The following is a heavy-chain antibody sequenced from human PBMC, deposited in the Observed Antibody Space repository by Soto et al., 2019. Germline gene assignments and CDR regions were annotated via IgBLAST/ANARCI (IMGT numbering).Heavy chain of an antibody. Sequence: GGSLRLSCAASGFTFDDYTMHWVRQAPGKGLEWVSLISWDGGSTYYADYVRGRFTISRDNSKNSLYLQMNSLRTEDTSLYYCAKDNGGYDSNYYYYGMDVWGQGTTVTVSS. CDR2: ISWDGGST. J-gene: IGHJ6*02. D-gene: IGHD5-12*01. V-gene: IGHV3-43*01. CDR3: AKDNGGYDSNYYYYGMDV. CDR1: GFTFDDYT.